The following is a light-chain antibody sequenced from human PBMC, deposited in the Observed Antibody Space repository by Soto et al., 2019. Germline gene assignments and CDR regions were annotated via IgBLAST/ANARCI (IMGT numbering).Light chain of an antibody. V-gene: IGLV2-23*02. CDR1: SSDVGSYNL. Sequence: QSVLTQPASVSGSPGQSITISCTGTSSDVGSYNLVSWYQQHPGKAPKLIIFEVSDRPSGVSHRFSGSKSGNTASLTISGLQAEDEADYSCCSYATPRLFGGGTKLTVL. CDR3: CSYATPRL. CDR2: EVS. J-gene: IGLJ2*01.